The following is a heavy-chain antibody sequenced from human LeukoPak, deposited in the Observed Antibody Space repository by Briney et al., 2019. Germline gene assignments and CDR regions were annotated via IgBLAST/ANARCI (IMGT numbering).Heavy chain of an antibody. Sequence: HPGGSLRLSCAASGVTVSSNYMSWVRQTPGKGLEWVSVIHSGGSTYNADFVKGRFTISRDNSKNTLYLQMNSLRAEDTAVYYCARDVTAYGAFDIWGQGTMVTVSS. CDR1: GVTVSSNY. D-gene: IGHD2-21*01. CDR3: ARDVTAYGAFDI. V-gene: IGHV3-53*01. J-gene: IGHJ3*02. CDR2: IHSGGST.